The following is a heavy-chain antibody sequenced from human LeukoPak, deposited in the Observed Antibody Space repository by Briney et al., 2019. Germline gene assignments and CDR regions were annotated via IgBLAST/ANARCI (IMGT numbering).Heavy chain of an antibody. CDR2: ISAYNGNT. D-gene: IGHD4-17*01. Sequence: ASVTVSFKASGYTFTSYGISWVRQAPGQGLEWMGWISAYNGNTNYAQKLQGRVTMTTDTSTSTAYMELRSLRSDDTAVYYCARELYGDYDGYWGQGTLVTVSS. CDR3: ARELYGDYDGY. V-gene: IGHV1-18*01. CDR1: GYTFTSYG. J-gene: IGHJ4*02.